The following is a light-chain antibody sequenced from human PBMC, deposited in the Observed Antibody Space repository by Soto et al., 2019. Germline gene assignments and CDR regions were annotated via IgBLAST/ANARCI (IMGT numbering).Light chain of an antibody. CDR1: QDISSW. CDR2: AAS. V-gene: IGKV1-12*01. CDR3: QQTSTFPLT. Sequence: DIQMPQSPSSVSASVGDRVTITCRASQDISSWLAWYQQRPGKAPKLLMYAASTLLNGVPSRFSGSGSGTDFTLIISSLQPEDFATYYCQQTSTFPLTFGPGTKVDI. J-gene: IGKJ3*01.